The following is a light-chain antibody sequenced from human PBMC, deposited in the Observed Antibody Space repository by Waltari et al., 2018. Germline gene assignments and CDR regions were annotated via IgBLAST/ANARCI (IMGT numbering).Light chain of an antibody. Sequence: QSALPQPASVSGSPGQSVTIPCTGTSCDLGVHNYISWYQEHPGKAPKLMVYEVSKRPSGVSNRFSGSKSGNTASLTISGLQAEDEADYYCSSYISSTTPYVFGTGTKVTVL. V-gene: IGLV2-14*01. CDR1: SCDLGVHNY. CDR2: EVS. J-gene: IGLJ1*01. CDR3: SSYISSTTPYV.